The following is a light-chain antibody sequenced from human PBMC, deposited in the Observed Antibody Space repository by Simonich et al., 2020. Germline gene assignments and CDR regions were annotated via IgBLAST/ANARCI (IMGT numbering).Light chain of an antibody. Sequence: DIVMTQTPLSLSVTPGQPASISCKSSQSLLHSDGKTYLYCYLQKPGQAPRLLIYGASSRATGIPDRVSGSGSGTDFTLTISRLEPEDFAVYYCQQYGSSPTFGQGTKVEIK. CDR3: QQYGSSPT. CDR1: QSLLHSDGKTY. J-gene: IGKJ1*01. CDR2: GAS. V-gene: IGKV2-29*01.